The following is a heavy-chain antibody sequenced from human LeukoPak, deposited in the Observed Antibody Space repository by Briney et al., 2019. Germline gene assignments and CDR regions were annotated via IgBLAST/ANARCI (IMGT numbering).Heavy chain of an antibody. CDR3: ATSSSRYDWRIDY. V-gene: IGHV3-30*04. CDR2: ISYDGSNK. J-gene: IGHJ4*02. CDR1: GFTFSSYA. Sequence: GRSLRLSCAASGFTFSSYAMHWVRQAPGKGLEWVAVISYDGSNKYYADSVKGRFTISRDNSKNTLYLQMNSLRAEDTAVYYCATSSSRYDWRIDYWGQGTLVTVSS. D-gene: IGHD6-13*01.